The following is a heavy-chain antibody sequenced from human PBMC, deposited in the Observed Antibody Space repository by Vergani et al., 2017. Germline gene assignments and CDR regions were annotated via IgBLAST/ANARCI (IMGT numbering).Heavy chain of an antibody. J-gene: IGHJ4*02. D-gene: IGHD5-18*01. V-gene: IGHV4-34*01. CDR1: GGSFSGYY. CDR2: INHSGST. CDR3: AKAKRGYTYGWFDGGFHY. Sequence: QVQLQQWGAGLLKPSETLSLTCAVYGGSFSGYYWSWIRQPPGKGLEWIGEINHSGSTNYNPSLKSRVTISVDTSKNQFSLKLSSVTAADTAVYYCAKAKRGYTYGWFDGGFHYWGQGTLVTVSS.